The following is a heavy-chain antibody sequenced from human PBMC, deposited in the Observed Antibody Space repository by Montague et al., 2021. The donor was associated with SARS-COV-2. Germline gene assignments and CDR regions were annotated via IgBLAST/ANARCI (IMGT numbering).Heavy chain of an antibody. CDR2: IYYSGST. CDR3: ARHSGRATIFGVITIPDAFDI. CDR1: GGSISSSSHY. Sequence: SETLSLTCTVSGGSISSSSHYWGWIRQLPGKGLDWIGSIYYSGSTYYKPSLKSRVTIYVDTSKNQFSLKLSSVTAADTAVYYCARHSGRATIFGVITIPDAFDIWGQGTTVTVSS. D-gene: IGHD3-3*01. J-gene: IGHJ3*02. V-gene: IGHV4-39*01.